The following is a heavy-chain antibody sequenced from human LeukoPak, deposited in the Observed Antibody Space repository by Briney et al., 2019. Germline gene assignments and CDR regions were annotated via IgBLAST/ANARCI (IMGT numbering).Heavy chain of an antibody. CDR3: ASDGPWIQLWYFDY. Sequence: SETLSLTCTVSGGSISSSSYYWGWIRQPPGKGLEWIGSIYYSGSTYYNPSLKSRVTISVDTSKNHFSLKLSSVTAADTAVYYCASDGPWIQLWYFDYWGQGTLVTVSS. CDR2: IYYSGST. D-gene: IGHD5-18*01. CDR1: GGSISSSSYY. J-gene: IGHJ4*02. V-gene: IGHV4-39*07.